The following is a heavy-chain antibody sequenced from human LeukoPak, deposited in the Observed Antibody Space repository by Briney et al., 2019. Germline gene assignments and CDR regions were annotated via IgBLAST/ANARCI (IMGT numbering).Heavy chain of an antibody. J-gene: IGHJ6*02. V-gene: IGHV4-59*08. Sequence: SETLSLTCTVSGGSISSYYWSWIRQPPGKGLEWIGYIYYSGSTNYNPSLKSRVTISVDTSKNQFSLKLSSVTAADTAVYYCARGTAYGVYPFYYYGMDVWGQGTTVTVSS. CDR2: IYYSGST. CDR3: ARGTAYGVYPFYYYGMDV. D-gene: IGHD4-17*01. CDR1: GGSISSYY.